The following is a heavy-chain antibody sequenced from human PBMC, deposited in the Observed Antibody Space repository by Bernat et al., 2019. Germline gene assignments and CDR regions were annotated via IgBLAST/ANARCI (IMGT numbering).Heavy chain of an antibody. J-gene: IGHJ4*02. D-gene: IGHD6-13*01. CDR3: VKEIAAAGFDY. Sequence: QLQLQESGPGLVKPSETLSLTCTVSGGSISSSSYYWGWIRQPPGKGLEWIGSIYYSGSTYYNPSLKSRVTISVDTSKNQFSLKLSSVTAADTAVYYCVKEIAAAGFDYWGQGTLVTVSS. V-gene: IGHV4-39*01. CDR2: IYYSGST. CDR1: GGSISSSSYY.